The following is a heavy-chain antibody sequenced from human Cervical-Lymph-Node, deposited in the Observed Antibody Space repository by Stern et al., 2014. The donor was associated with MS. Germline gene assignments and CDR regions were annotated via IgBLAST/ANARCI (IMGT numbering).Heavy chain of an antibody. CDR2: VYYSGAT. CDR1: GDSISSYTHY. V-gene: IGHV4-39*01. Sequence: QVQLQESGPGLVKPSETLSLTCAVSGDSISSYTHYWAWIRQPPGKGLEWIGSVYYSGATYYNPSLKSPVTISVDTSNNHSSLGLNSVTAADTAVYYCAKHACTGAACPFDLWGQGTLVTVSS. D-gene: IGHD2-8*02. CDR3: AKHACTGAACPFDL. J-gene: IGHJ4*02.